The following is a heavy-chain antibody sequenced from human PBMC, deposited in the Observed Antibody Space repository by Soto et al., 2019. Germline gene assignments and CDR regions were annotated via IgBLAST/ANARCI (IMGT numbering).Heavy chain of an antibody. D-gene: IGHD4-17*01. CDR1: GFTFRSHR. CDR3: ATVFDV. V-gene: IGHV3-74*01. J-gene: IGHJ4*02. CDR2: IDTDGGGT. Sequence: EVQLVESGGGLVQPGGSLRVSCAASGFTFRSHRIHWVRQAPGKGLEWVSRIDTDGGGTSYADSVKGRITISTDNAENTVYLQMNGLRVEDTAVYYCATVFDVWGQGTRVTVSS.